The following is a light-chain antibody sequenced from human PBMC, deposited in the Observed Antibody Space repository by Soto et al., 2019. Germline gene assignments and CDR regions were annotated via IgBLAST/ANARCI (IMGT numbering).Light chain of an antibody. CDR2: DTF. V-gene: IGKV3-11*01. CDR3: QQGGPRPPRT. Sequence: EVVLTQSPATLSLSPGESATLSCRASEAVGRFLAWYQQRPAQAPRLVIYDTFARATGIPARFTGSRSGTDFTPTISSLEPDDFAVYYCQQGGPRPPRTFGQGTRVEI. J-gene: IGKJ1*01. CDR1: EAVGRF.